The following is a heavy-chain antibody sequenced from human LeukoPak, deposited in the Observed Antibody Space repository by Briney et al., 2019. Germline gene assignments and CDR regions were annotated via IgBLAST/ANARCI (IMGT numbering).Heavy chain of an antibody. J-gene: IGHJ4*02. CDR2: ISSSSSYI. V-gene: IGHV3-21*01. CDR1: GFTFSSYS. D-gene: IGHD5-12*01. Sequence: GGSLRLSSAASGFTFSSYSMNWVRQAPGKGLEWVSSISSSSSYIYYADSVKGRFTISRDNAKNSLYLQMNSLRAEDTAVYYCARGQGGYNPLGYWGQGTLVTVSS. CDR3: ARGQGGYNPLGY.